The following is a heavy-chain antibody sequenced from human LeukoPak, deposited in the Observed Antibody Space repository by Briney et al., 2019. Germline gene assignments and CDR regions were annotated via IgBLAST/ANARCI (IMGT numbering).Heavy chain of an antibody. CDR3: ATERSAGFDY. CDR2: ISSSSSYT. V-gene: IGHV3-11*06. CDR1: GFTFTTHD. J-gene: IGHJ4*02. Sequence: GGSLRLSCAASGFTFTTHDMWWVRQAPGKGLEWVSYISSSSSYTNYADSVKGRFTISRDNAKNSLYLQMNSLRAEDTAVYYCATERSAGFDYWGQGTLVTVSS.